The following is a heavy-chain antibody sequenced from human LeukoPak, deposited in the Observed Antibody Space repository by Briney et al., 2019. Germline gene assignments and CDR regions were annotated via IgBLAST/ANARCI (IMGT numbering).Heavy chain of an antibody. CDR2: MNPNSGNT. J-gene: IGHJ5*02. Sequence: ASVKVSCKASGYTFTSYDINWVRQATGQGLEWMGWMNPNSGNTGYAQKFQGRVTMTRHTSISTAYMELSSLRSEDTAVYYCASVSDDSSGYYLDNWFDPWGQGTLVTVSS. CDR1: GYTFTSYD. CDR3: ASVSDDSSGYYLDNWFDP. D-gene: IGHD3-22*01. V-gene: IGHV1-8*01.